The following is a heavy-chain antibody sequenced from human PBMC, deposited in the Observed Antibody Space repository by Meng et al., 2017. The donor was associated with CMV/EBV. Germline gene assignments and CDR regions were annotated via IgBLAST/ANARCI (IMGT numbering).Heavy chain of an antibody. D-gene: IGHD4-23*01. V-gene: IGHV4-34*01. CDR1: GGSFSGYY. Sequence: QVHLQQWGAGLLKASETLSLTCACYGGSFSGYYWSWIRQAPGKGLEWIGEINHSGSTNYNPSLKSRVTISVDTSKNQFSLKLSSVTAADTAVYYCARCRARVVPDYWGQGTLVTVSS. J-gene: IGHJ4*02. CDR3: ARCRARVVPDY. CDR2: INHSGST.